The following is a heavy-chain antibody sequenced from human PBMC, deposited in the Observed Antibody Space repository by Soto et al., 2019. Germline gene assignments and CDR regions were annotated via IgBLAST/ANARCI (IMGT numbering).Heavy chain of an antibody. D-gene: IGHD4-17*01. CDR2: IDPSDSYT. J-gene: IGHJ6*02. CDR1: GYSFTSYW. CDR3: ARHLVGYGDYLVGMDV. Sequence: GESLKISCKGSGYSFTSYWISWVRQMPGKGLEWMGRIDPSDSYTNYSPSFQGHVTISADKSISTAYLQWSSLKASDTAMYYCARHLVGYGDYLVGMDVWGQGTTVTSP. V-gene: IGHV5-10-1*01.